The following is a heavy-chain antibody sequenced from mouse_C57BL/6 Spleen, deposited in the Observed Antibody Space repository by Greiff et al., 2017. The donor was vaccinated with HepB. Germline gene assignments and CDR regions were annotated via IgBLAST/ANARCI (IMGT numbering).Heavy chain of an antibody. CDR1: GYTFTSYW. Sequence: VHVKQSGTVLARPGASVKMSCKTSGYTFTSYWMHWVKQRPGQGLEWIGAIYPGNSDTSYNQKFKGKAKLTAVTSASTAYMELSSLTNEDSAVYYCTRSGDDGRYAMDYWGQGTSVTVSS. V-gene: IGHV1-5*01. CDR3: TRSGDDGRYAMDY. CDR2: IYPGNSDT. J-gene: IGHJ4*01. D-gene: IGHD2-2*01.